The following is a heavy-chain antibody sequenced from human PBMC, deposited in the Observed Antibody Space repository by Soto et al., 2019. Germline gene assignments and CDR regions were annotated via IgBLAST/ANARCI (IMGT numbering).Heavy chain of an antibody. CDR3: EQDSAMATFDY. Sequence: TGGSLRLSCAASGFTFSSYAMSWVRQAPGKGLEWVSAISGSGGSTYYADSVKGRFTISRDNSKNTLYLQMNSLRAEDTAVYYSEQDSAMATFDYWGQGTLVTVSS. CDR1: GFTFSSYA. J-gene: IGHJ4*02. D-gene: IGHD5-18*01. V-gene: IGHV3-23*01. CDR2: ISGSGGST.